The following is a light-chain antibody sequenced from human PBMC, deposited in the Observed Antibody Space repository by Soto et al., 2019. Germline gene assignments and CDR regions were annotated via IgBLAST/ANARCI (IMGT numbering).Light chain of an antibody. CDR1: SSDVGRYNL. J-gene: IGLJ2*01. CDR3: CSYAGRSIFEV. CDR2: EGT. V-gene: IGLV2-23*03. Sequence: QSALTQPASVSGSPGQSITISCTGTSSDVGRYNLVSWYQQHPGKAPKLIIYEGTKRPAGVSNRFSGSSSGNPASLTISGLLPADEAHYHCCSYAGRSIFEVSGGGTKLTVL.